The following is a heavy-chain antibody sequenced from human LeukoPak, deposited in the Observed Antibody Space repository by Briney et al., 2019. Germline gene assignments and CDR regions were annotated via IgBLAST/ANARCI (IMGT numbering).Heavy chain of an antibody. Sequence: SETLSLTCTVSGGSISSSSYYWGWIRQPPGKGLEWIGSIYYSGSTYYNPSLKSRVTISVDTSKNQFSLKLSSVTAADTAVYYCARRPVLRFLGSDAFDIWGQGTMVTVSS. CDR2: IYYSGST. CDR1: GGSISSSSYY. CDR3: ARRPVLRFLGSDAFDI. J-gene: IGHJ3*02. D-gene: IGHD3-3*01. V-gene: IGHV4-39*01.